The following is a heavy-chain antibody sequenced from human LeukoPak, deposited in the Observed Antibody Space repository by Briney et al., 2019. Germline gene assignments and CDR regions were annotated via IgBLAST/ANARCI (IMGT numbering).Heavy chain of an antibody. D-gene: IGHD5-18*01. CDR2: IYYSGST. CDR3: ARVVGYSYGSWVPDFDY. V-gene: IGHV4-59*01. J-gene: IGHJ4*02. CDR1: GGSISSYY. Sequence: SETLSLTCTVSGGSISSYYWSWIRQPPGKGLEWIGYIYYSGSTNYNPSLKSRVTISVDTSKNQFSLKLSSVTAADTAVYYCARVVGYSYGSWVPDFDYWGQGTLVTVSS.